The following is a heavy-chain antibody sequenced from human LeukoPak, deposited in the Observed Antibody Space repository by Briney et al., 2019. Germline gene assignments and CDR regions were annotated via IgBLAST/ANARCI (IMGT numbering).Heavy chain of an antibody. CDR2: IIPIFGTA. Sequence: SVKVSCKASGGTFSSYAISWVRQAPGQGLEWMGGIIPIFGTANYAQKFQGRVTMTEDTSTDTAYMELSSLRSEDTAVYYCATDVAGIGPYNWFDPWGQGTLVTVSS. CDR1: GGTFSSYA. V-gene: IGHV1-69*06. CDR3: ATDVAGIGPYNWFDP. J-gene: IGHJ5*02. D-gene: IGHD2-15*01.